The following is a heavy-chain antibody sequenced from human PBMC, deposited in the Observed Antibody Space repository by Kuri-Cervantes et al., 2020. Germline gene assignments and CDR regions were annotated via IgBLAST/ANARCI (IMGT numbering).Heavy chain of an antibody. CDR2: IWNDGSNK. J-gene: IGHJ4*02. D-gene: IGHD5-12*01. CDR1: GFTFRKYG. CDR3: ARALGKEGGYDFGFEY. Sequence: GGSLRLSCAASGFTFRKYGMHWVRQAPGKGLEWVAVIWNDGSNKYYADSVKGRFTISRDNSQNTLYLQMNSLRPDDTAVYYCARALGKEGGYDFGFEYWGQGALVTVSS. V-gene: IGHV3-30*19.